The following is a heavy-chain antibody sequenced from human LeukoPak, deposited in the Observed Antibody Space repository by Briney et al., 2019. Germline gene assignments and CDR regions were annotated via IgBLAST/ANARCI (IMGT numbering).Heavy chain of an antibody. J-gene: IGHJ3*02. CDR2: LSYDGSNQ. D-gene: IGHD3-10*01. V-gene: IGHV3-30*18. Sequence: GGSLRLSCEASEFIFSSYGMHWVRQAPGKGLEWVAVLSYDGSNQYFADSVRGRFTISRDNSKNTLFLQMNSLRTEDTAVYYCVEAFSRFGEMYDAFDIWGQGPLVTVSS. CDR1: EFIFSSYG. CDR3: VEAFSRFGEMYDAFDI.